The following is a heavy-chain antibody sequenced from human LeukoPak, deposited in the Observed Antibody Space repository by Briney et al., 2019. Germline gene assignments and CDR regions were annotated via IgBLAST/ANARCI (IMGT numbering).Heavy chain of an antibody. D-gene: IGHD4-17*01. CDR2: IYHSGST. CDR1: GGSISTYY. Sequence: SETLSLTCTLSGGSISTYYWSWIRQPPGRGLEWIGYIYHSGSTNYNPSLKSRVTISVDTSKNQFSLKPSSVTAADTAVYYCARGSYGDSGFDYWGQGTLVTVSS. V-gene: IGHV4-59*01. CDR3: ARGSYGDSGFDY. J-gene: IGHJ4*02.